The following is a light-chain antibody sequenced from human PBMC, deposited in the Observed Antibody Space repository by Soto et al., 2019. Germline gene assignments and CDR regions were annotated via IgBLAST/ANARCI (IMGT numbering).Light chain of an antibody. J-gene: IGLJ3*02. V-gene: IGLV2-14*01. CDR1: SSDVGEYNY. CDR3: SSYTTSTTWV. CDR2: EVS. Sequence: QSVLTQPASVSGAPGQSITISCTGTSSDVGEYNYVSWYQQHPGKAPKLMIYEVSNRPSGVSNRFSGSKSGNTASLTISGLQAEDEADYYCSSYTTSTTWVFGGGTQLTVL.